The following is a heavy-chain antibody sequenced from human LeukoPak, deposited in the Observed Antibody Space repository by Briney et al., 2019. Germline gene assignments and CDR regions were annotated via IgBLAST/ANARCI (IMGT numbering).Heavy chain of an antibody. CDR2: ISGRGDST. D-gene: IGHD3-22*01. CDR1: GFAFHTYA. V-gene: IGHV3-23*01. J-gene: IGHJ4*02. CDR3: ARHRGPSLYSSGYFDY. Sequence: GGSLRLSCAASGFAFHTYAMTWVRQAPARGLEWVAAISGRGDSTYYADSVKGRFTISRDNSMNTLYLQMNSLRADDTAVYYCARHRGPSLYSSGYFDYWGQGTLVTVSS.